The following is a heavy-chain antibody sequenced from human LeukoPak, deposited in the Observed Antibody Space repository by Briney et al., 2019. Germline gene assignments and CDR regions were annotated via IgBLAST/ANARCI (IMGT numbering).Heavy chain of an antibody. CDR1: GGTFSSYA. Sequence: ASVKVSCKASGGTFSSYAISWVRQAPGQGLEWMGWMNPNSGNTGYAQKFQGRVTITRNTSISTAYMELSSLRSEDTAVYYCARGGYSGSYTDFDYWGQGTLVTVSS. D-gene: IGHD1-26*01. J-gene: IGHJ4*02. CDR3: ARGGYSGSYTDFDY. V-gene: IGHV1-8*03. CDR2: MNPNSGNT.